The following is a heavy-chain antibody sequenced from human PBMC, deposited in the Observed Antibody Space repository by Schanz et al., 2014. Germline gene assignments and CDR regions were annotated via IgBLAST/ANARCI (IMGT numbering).Heavy chain of an antibody. J-gene: IGHJ4*02. Sequence: EVQLVESGGGLVQPGGSLRLSCAASGFSFSIFAMTWVRQAPGQGLEWVSTISGSGGDTYPADSVKGRFTISRDNSQNTLYLQMDSLRPEDTAVYFCAKDTGYCHGGACYCFEYWGLGILVTVSS. CDR1: GFSFSIFA. D-gene: IGHD2-8*02. V-gene: IGHV3-23*04. CDR2: ISGSGGDT. CDR3: AKDTGYCHGGACYCFEY.